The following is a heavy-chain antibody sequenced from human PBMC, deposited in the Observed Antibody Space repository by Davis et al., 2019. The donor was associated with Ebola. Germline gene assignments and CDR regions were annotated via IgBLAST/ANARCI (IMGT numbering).Heavy chain of an antibody. CDR2: INHSGST. V-gene: IGHV4-34*01. J-gene: IGHJ4*02. Sequence: MPSETLSLTCTFSGASITSYYWSWIRQPPGKGLEWIGEINHSGSTNYNPSLKSRVTISVDTSKNQFSLKLSSVTAEDTAVYYCARDSIYGDYFDYWGQGTLVTVSS. CDR3: ARDSIYGDYFDY. D-gene: IGHD4-17*01. CDR1: GASITSYY.